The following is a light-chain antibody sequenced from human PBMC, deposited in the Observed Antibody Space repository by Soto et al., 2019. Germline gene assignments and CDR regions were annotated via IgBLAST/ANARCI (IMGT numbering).Light chain of an antibody. CDR2: DAS. Sequence: EIVLTQSPATLSLSPGERATLSCRASQSIRNYLAWYQQKPGQSPRLLIYDASNRATDVPARFSGSGSGTEFTLSISSLEPEDFAVYFCQQRSNWPLTFGPGTKVDIK. CDR1: QSIRNY. CDR3: QQRSNWPLT. J-gene: IGKJ3*01. V-gene: IGKV3-11*01.